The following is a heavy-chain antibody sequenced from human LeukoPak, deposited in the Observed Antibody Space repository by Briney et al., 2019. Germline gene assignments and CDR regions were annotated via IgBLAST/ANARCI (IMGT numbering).Heavy chain of an antibody. J-gene: IGHJ4*02. CDR1: GFTFNNYW. Sequence: GGSLRLSCAASGFTFNNYWMHWVRQVPGKGLVWVSRISGNGGTTTYADSVKGRFTVSRDNSKNTLYLQMNSLRAEATAVYYCAKGRGFSYDYGVDYWGQGTLVTVSS. V-gene: IGHV3-74*01. CDR3: AKGRGFSYDYGVDY. D-gene: IGHD4-17*01. CDR2: ISGNGGTT.